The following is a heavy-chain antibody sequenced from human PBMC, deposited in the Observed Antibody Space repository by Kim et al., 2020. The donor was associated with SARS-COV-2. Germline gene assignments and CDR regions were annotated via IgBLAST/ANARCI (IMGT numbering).Heavy chain of an antibody. CDR1: GGSLSAAFYY. Sequence: SETLSLTCTISGGSLSAAFYYWGWIRQPPGKGLEWIGCIYYSGNTDYSPYLRSRVTIAIDTSKNQFTLKLSSVTATDTDVYSCARRGDYWGQGTLAPGSS. V-gene: IGHV4-39*01. CDR2: IYYSGNT. CDR3: ARRGDY. J-gene: IGHJ4*02.